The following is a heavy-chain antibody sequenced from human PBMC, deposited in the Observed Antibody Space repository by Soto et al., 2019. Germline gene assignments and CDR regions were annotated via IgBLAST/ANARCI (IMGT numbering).Heavy chain of an antibody. V-gene: IGHV4-61*01. CDR1: GGSISSSSYY. D-gene: IGHD3-22*01. CDR2: IYDSGST. J-gene: IGHJ4*02. CDR3: ARDRAYYESSGLYFDY. Sequence: SETLSLTCTVSGGSISSSSYYWGWIRQPPGKGLEWIGYIYDSGSTNYNPSLKSRVTISVDTSKSQFSLKLSSVTAADTAVYYCARDRAYYESSGLYFDYWGQGTLVTVSS.